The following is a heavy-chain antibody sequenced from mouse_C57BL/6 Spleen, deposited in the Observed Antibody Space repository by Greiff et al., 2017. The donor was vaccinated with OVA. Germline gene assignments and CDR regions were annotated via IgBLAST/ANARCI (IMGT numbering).Heavy chain of an antibody. CDR3: ARARYYGNYEGYAMDG. D-gene: IGHD2-1*01. CDR1: GFTFTDYY. CDR2: IRNKANGDTT. Sequence: EVHLVESGGGLVQPGGSLSLSCAASGFTFTDYYMSWVRQPPGKALEWLGFIRNKANGDTTEYSASVKGRFTISRDNSQSILYLQMNALRAEDSATYYCARARYYGNYEGYAMDGWGQGTSVTVAS. J-gene: IGHJ4*01. V-gene: IGHV7-3*01.